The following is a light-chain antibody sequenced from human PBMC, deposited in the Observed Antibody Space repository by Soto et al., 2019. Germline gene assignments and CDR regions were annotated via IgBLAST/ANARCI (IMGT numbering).Light chain of an antibody. CDR2: RAS. CDR3: QQSYTSPPWT. J-gene: IGKJ1*01. CDR1: QIISTY. V-gene: IGKV1-39*01. Sequence: DIQMTQSPSSLSASVGDRVTISCRASQIISTYLNWYQQKPGTAPRLLISRASSVKSGVPPRFSCSGSGRDFTLTISSLRPEDIATDFCQQSYTSPPWTFGQGTKVEVK.